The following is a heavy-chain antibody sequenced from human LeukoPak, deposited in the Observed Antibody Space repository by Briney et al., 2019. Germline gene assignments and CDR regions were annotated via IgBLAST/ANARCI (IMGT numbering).Heavy chain of an antibody. CDR2: IYYSGST. Sequence: SETLSLTCTVSGGSISSYYWSWIRQPPGKGLEWIGYIYYSGSTNYNPSLKSRVTISVDTSKNQFSLKLSSVTAADTAVYYCARDRRGNTSFDYWGQGTLVTVSS. CDR1: GGSISSYY. J-gene: IGHJ4*02. D-gene: IGHD2-2*02. CDR3: ARDRRGNTSFDY. V-gene: IGHV4-59*12.